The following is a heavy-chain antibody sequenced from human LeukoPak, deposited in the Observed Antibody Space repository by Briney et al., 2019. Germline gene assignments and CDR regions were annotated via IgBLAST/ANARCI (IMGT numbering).Heavy chain of an antibody. D-gene: IGHD2-2*01. Sequence: GGSLRLSCAASGFTFSSYSMNWVRQAPGKGLEWVSYISSSSSTIYYADSVKGRFTISRDNAKNSLYLQMNSLRAEDTAVYYCARDLPDCSSTSCYLDYWGQGTLVTVSS. CDR3: ARDLPDCSSTSCYLDY. CDR2: ISSSSSTI. J-gene: IGHJ4*02. CDR1: GFTFSSYS. V-gene: IGHV3-48*01.